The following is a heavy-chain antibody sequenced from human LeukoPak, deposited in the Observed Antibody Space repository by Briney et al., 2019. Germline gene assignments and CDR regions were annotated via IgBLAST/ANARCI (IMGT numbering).Heavy chain of an antibody. CDR3: ARGNRETYYDVLTGYNWFDP. J-gene: IGHJ5*02. CDR1: GYTFTSYG. D-gene: IGHD3-9*01. Sequence: GASVKVSCKASGYTFTSYGISWVRQAPGQGLEWMGWISAYNGNTNYAQKLQGRVTMTTDTSTSTAYMELRSLRSDDTAVYYCARGNRETYYDVLTGYNWFDPWGQGTLVTVSS. CDR2: ISAYNGNT. V-gene: IGHV1-18*01.